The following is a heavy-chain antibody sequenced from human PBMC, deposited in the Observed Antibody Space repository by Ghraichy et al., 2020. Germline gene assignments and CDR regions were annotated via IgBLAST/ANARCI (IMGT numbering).Heavy chain of an antibody. Sequence: SETLSLTCTVSGGSISSYYWSWIRQPPGKGLEWIGYIYYSGSTNYNPSLKSRVTISVDTSKNQFSLKLSSVTAADTAVYYCARPAKYGDYFPFDYWGQGTLVTVSS. CDR3: ARPAKYGDYFPFDY. D-gene: IGHD4-17*01. CDR2: IYYSGST. V-gene: IGHV4-59*01. J-gene: IGHJ4*02. CDR1: GGSISSYY.